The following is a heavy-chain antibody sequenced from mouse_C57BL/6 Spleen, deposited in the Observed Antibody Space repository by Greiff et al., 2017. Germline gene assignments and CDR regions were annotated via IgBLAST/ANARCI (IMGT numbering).Heavy chain of an antibody. D-gene: IGHD1-1*01. V-gene: IGHV1-53*01. CDR3: AGGDYGSSLDV. CDR1: GYTFTSYW. J-gene: IGHJ1*03. CDR2: INPSNGGT. Sequence: QVQLQQPGTELVKPGASVKLSCKASGYTFTSYWMPWVKQRPGQGLEWIGNINPSNGGTNYNEKFKSKATLTVDKSSSTAYMQLSSLTSEDAAVYYCAGGDYGSSLDVWGTGTTVTVSS.